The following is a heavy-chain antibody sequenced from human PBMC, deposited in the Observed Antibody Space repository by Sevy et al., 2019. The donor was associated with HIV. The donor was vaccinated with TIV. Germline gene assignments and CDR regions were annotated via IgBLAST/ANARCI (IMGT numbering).Heavy chain of an antibody. CDR3: ARHVRPPDYGDYVWYFDY. J-gene: IGHJ4*02. V-gene: IGHV5-51*01. Sequence: GGSLKISCKGSGYSFTSYWIGWVRQMPGKGLGWMGIINPGDSDTRYSPSFQGQVTISADKSINTAYLQLSSLKASDTAMYYCARHVRPPDYGDYVWYFDYWGQGTLVTVSS. CDR1: GYSFTSYW. CDR2: INPGDSDT. D-gene: IGHD4-17*01.